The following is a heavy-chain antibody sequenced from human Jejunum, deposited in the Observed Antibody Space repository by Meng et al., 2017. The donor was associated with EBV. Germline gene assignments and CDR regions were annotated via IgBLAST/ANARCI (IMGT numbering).Heavy chain of an antibody. CDR1: GFSLSTIGVG. J-gene: IGHJ4*02. V-gene: IGHV2-5*02. Sequence: QIPLKESGPTLVKPTQTLTLTCTFSGFSLSTIGVGVSWIRQPPGKALEWLALIYWDDDQRFSPSLRSRLTITKDTSKNQVVLTMTNMDPADTGTYFCAHFYDSSGYTNSWGQGTPVTVSS. D-gene: IGHD3-22*01. CDR2: IYWDDDQ. CDR3: AHFYDSSGYTNS.